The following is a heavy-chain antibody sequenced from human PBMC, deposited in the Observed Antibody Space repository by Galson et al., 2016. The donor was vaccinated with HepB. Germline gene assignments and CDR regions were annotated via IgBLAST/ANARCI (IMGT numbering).Heavy chain of an antibody. D-gene: IGHD6-13*01. CDR2: IHYSGSS. Sequence: ETLSLTCSVSGDSISSYFWSWIRQPPGKGLEWIGYIHYSGSSEYSPSLQSRVTMSIDTSKNQFSLKLSSVTAADTAVYYCARARSGSAGGTTVGAPYFDYWGQGTLVTVSS. CDR1: GDSISSYF. CDR3: ARARSGSAGGTTVGAPYFDY. V-gene: IGHV4-59*01. J-gene: IGHJ4*02.